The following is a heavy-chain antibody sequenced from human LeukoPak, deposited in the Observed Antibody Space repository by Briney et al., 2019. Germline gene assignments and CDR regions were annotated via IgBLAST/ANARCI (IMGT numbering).Heavy chain of an antibody. V-gene: IGHV3-7*01. CDR1: GFTFSSYW. CDR3: ASESDYYDSSGYYRRGAFDI. CDR2: IKQDGSEK. J-gene: IGHJ3*02. Sequence: GGSLRLSCAASGFTFSSYWMSWVRQAPGKGLEWVANIKQDGSEKYYVDSVKGRFTISRDNAKNSLYLQMNSLRAEDTAVYYCASESDYYDSSGYYRRGAFDIWGQGTMVTVSS. D-gene: IGHD3-22*01.